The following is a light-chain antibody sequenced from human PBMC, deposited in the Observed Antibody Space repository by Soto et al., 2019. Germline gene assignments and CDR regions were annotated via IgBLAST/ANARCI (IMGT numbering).Light chain of an antibody. CDR2: DAS. CDR1: PSVSNS. V-gene: IGKV3-11*01. J-gene: IGKJ1*01. Sequence: ESVLPQSPATLSLSPGERAPLSGRASPSVSNSLAWYQHKPGQATRLLIYDASNRATGVPTRFSGSGSGTDFTLTISSLEPEEFAVYYCKKRNKWPWTVGNGTKVAIK. CDR3: KKRNKWPWT.